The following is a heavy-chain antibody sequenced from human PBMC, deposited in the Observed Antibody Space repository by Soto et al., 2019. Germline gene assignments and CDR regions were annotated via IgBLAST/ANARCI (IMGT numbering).Heavy chain of an antibody. CDR3: ARAAIVATPPWYFDL. D-gene: IGHD5-12*01. V-gene: IGHV3-30-3*01. Sequence: VQLVESGGGVVQPGRSLRLSCAASGFTFSSYAMHWVRQAPGKGLEWVAVISYDGSNKYYADSVKGRFTISRDNSKNTLYLQMNSLRAEDTAVYYCARAAIVATPPWYFDLWGRGTLVTVSS. CDR1: GFTFSSYA. J-gene: IGHJ2*01. CDR2: ISYDGSNK.